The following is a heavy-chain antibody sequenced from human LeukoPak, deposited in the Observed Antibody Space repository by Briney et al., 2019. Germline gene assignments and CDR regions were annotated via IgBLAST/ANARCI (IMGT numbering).Heavy chain of an antibody. J-gene: IGHJ4*02. Sequence: GGSLRLSCAASGFTFSSFEMSWVRQAPGTGLEWISYISSSGSTMYYADSVKGRFTISRDNAKNSLYLQMNSLRAEDTAVYYCARGYSGYGVRLSDYWGQGTLVTVSS. CDR1: GFTFSSFE. CDR2: ISSSGSTM. D-gene: IGHD5-12*01. V-gene: IGHV3-48*03. CDR3: ARGYSGYGVRLSDY.